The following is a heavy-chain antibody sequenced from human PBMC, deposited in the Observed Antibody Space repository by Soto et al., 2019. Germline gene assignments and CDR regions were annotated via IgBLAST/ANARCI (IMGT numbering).Heavy chain of an antibody. V-gene: IGHV3-11*01. D-gene: IGHD3-16*01. J-gene: IGHJ4*02. CDR2: ISFSGSTI. Sequence: PGGSLRLSCAASGFTFSDYYFTWIRQAPGKGLEWVSYISFSGSTIYYADSVKGRFTISRDHAKNSLYLQMNNLRPEDTAVYYCAGGDSGSFDSWGQGTLVTVSS. CDR3: AGGDSGSFDS. CDR1: GFTFSDYY.